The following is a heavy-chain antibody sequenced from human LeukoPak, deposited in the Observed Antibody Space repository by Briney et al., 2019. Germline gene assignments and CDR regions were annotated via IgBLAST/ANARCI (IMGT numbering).Heavy chain of an antibody. CDR3: ARDRGTWNDDGFDY. Sequence: SETLSLTCAVYGESFSDYYWSWIRQPPGKGLEWIGEINHSGSTNYSPSLKSRVTISVNTSKNQVSLKLTSVTAADTAVYYCARDRGTWNDDGFDYWGQGTLVTVSS. V-gene: IGHV4-34*01. CDR1: GESFSDYY. J-gene: IGHJ4*02. CDR2: INHSGST. D-gene: IGHD1-1*01.